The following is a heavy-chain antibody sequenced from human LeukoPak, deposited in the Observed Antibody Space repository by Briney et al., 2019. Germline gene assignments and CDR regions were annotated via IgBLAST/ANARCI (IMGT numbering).Heavy chain of an antibody. D-gene: IGHD3-3*01. V-gene: IGHV3-23*01. CDR1: GFTFSSYA. CDR2: ISGSGGST. CDR3: AKKWIFGVVIKGLIDY. Sequence: SGGSLRLSCAASGFTFSSYAMSWVRQAPGKGLEWVSAISGSGGSTYYAGSVKGRFTISRDNSKNTLYLQMNSLRAEDTAVYYCAKKWIFGVVIKGLIDYWGQGTLVTVSS. J-gene: IGHJ4*02.